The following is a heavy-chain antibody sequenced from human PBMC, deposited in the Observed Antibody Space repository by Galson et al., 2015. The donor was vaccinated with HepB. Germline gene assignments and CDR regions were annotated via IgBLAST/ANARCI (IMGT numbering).Heavy chain of an antibody. D-gene: IGHD6-19*01. Sequence: SLRLSCAASGFTFSSYAMSWVRQAPGKGLEWVSAISGSGGSTYYADSVKGRFTISRDNSKNTLYLQMNSLRAEDTAVYYCAKGQDSSGWAYYFDYWGQGTLVTVSS. CDR1: GFTFSSYA. CDR3: AKGQDSSGWAYYFDY. CDR2: ISGSGGST. V-gene: IGHV3-23*01. J-gene: IGHJ4*02.